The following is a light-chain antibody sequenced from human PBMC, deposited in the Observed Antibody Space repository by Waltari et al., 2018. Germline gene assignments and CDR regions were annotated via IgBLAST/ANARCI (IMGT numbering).Light chain of an antibody. CDR3: QKYGTLPAT. CDR2: DAS. V-gene: IGKV3-20*01. CDR1: QSVSRT. Sequence: GERATLSCRASQSVSRTLAWYQQKPGQAPRLLIYDASSRATGIPDRFSGSGSGTDFSLTISRLEPEDFAVYYCQKYGTLPATFGQGTKVEIK. J-gene: IGKJ1*01.